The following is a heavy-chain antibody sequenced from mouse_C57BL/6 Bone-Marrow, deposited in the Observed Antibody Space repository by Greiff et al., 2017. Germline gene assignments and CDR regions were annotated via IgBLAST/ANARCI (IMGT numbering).Heavy chain of an antibody. V-gene: IGHV1-7*01. CDR3: ARFEGFAY. CDR2: INPSSGYT. Sequence: VQLQQSGAELAKPGASVKLSCKASGYTFTSYWMHWVKQRPGQGLEWIGYINPSSGYTTYNQKFKDKAKLTADKSSSTAYMQLSSLTYEDSAVYYCARFEGFAYWGQGTLVTVSA. J-gene: IGHJ3*01. CDR1: GYTFTSYW.